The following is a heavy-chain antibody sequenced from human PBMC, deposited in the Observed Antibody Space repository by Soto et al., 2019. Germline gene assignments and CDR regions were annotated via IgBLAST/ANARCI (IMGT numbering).Heavy chain of an antibody. D-gene: IGHD3-10*01. V-gene: IGHV1-46*03. J-gene: IGHJ4*02. CDR1: GYTFTRYY. Sequence: GASMKVSCKASGYTFTRYYMHWVRQAPGQGLEWMGIITPSGGSTSYAQKFQGRVTMTRDTSTSTVYMELSSLRSEDTALYYCASNYGSGSAPFDYWGQGTLVTVSS. CDR2: ITPSGGST. CDR3: ASNYGSGSAPFDY.